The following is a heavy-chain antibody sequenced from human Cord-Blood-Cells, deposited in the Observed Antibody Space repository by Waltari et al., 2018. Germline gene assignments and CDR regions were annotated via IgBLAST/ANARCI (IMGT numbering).Heavy chain of an antibody. J-gene: IGHJ4*02. CDR3: AKDSSNYVDY. V-gene: IGHV3-30*18. D-gene: IGHD6-19*01. CDR2: ISYDGSNK. Sequence: QVQLVESGGGVVQPGRSLRLSCAASGFSSSTSGIHWVRQAPGQGLEWVAVISYDGSNKYYADAVKGRFTISRDNSKNTLYLQMNSLRAEDTAVYYCAKDSSNYVDYWGQGTLVTVSS. CDR1: GFSSSTSG.